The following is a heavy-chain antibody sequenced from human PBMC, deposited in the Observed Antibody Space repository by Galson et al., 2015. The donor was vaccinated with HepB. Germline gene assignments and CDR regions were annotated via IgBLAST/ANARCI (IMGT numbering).Heavy chain of an antibody. CDR3: ARGECSYGYGPYAFDI. CDR1: GFTFSDYY. D-gene: IGHD5-18*01. CDR2: ISSSSSYT. Sequence: SLRLSCAASGFTFSDYYMSWVRQAPGKGLEWVSYISSSSSYTNYADSVKGRFTISRDNAKNSLYLQMNSLRAEDTAVYYYARGECSYGYGPYAFDIWGQGTMVTVSS. V-gene: IGHV3-11*06. J-gene: IGHJ3*02.